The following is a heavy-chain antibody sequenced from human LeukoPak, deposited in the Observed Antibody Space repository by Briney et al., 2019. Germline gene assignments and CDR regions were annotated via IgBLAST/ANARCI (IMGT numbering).Heavy chain of an antibody. CDR2: INHSGST. V-gene: IGHV4-34*01. CDR1: GGPFSGYY. CDR3: ARGRSSFYYDSSGYLDAFDI. Sequence: SETLSLTCAVYGGPFSGYYWSWIRQPPGKGLEWIGEINHSGSTNYNPSLKSRVTISVDTSKNQFSLKLSSVTAADTAVYYCARGRSSFYYDSSGYLDAFDIWGQGTMVTVSS. J-gene: IGHJ3*02. D-gene: IGHD3-22*01.